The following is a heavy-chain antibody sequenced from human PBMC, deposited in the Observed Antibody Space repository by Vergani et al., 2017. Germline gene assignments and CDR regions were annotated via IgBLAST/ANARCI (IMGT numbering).Heavy chain of an antibody. D-gene: IGHD3-10*01. J-gene: IGHJ5*02. Sequence: QLQLQESGPGLVKPSETLSLTCTVSGGSISSSSYYWGWIRQPPGKGLEWIGEINHSGRTNYNPSLKSRVTISVDTSKNQFSLKLSSVTAADTAVYYCARGVAVRGVIRFDPWGQGTLVTVSS. CDR3: ARGVAVRGVIRFDP. CDR1: GGSISSSSYY. CDR2: INHSGRT. V-gene: IGHV4-39*07.